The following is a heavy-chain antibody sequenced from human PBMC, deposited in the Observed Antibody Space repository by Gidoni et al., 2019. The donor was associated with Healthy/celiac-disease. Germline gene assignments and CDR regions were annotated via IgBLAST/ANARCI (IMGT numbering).Heavy chain of an antibody. Sequence: QVQLVQSGAEVKKPGASVKVSCKASGYTFTRYGISWVRQAPGQGLEWMGWISAYNGNTNYAQKLQGRVTMTTDTSTSTAYMELRSLRSDDTAVYYCAKEDGSGSYYRGYGMDVWGQGTTVTVSS. J-gene: IGHJ6*02. CDR2: ISAYNGNT. V-gene: IGHV1-18*01. CDR3: AKEDGSGSYYRGYGMDV. D-gene: IGHD3-10*01. CDR1: GYTFTRYG.